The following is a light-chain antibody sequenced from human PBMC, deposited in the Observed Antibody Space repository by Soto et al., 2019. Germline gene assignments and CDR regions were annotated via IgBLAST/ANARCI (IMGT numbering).Light chain of an antibody. CDR2: EVN. CDR3: SSYTSRSTYV. J-gene: IGLJ1*01. Sequence: QSALTQPASVSGSPGQSITISCTGTSSDVGTYDYVSWYQQHPDKAPNLMIYEVNRRPSGVSRCFSGSKSGSTASLTISVLQAEDEVDYCGSSYTSRSTYVCGTGTKVTVL. CDR1: SSDVGTYDY. V-gene: IGLV2-14*03.